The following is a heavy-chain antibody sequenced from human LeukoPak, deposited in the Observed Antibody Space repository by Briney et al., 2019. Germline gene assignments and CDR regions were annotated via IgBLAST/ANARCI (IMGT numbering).Heavy chain of an antibody. CDR2: IYYSGST. Sequence: SQTLSLTCTVSGGSISSGGYYWSWIRQHPGKGLEWIGYIYYSGSTYYNPSLKSRVTISVDTSKNQFSLKLSSVTAADTAVYYCARDARREYQLPAFDPWGQGTLVTVSS. V-gene: IGHV4-31*03. J-gene: IGHJ5*02. D-gene: IGHD2-2*01. CDR3: ARDARREYQLPAFDP. CDR1: GGSISSGGYY.